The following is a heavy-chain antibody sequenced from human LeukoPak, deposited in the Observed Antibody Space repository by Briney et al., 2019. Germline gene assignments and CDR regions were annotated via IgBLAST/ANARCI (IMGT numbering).Heavy chain of an antibody. CDR3: ARDAYSSSSY. J-gene: IGHJ4*02. V-gene: IGHV4-61*02. Sequence: SETLSLTCTVSGGSISSGSYYWSWIRQPAGKGLEWIGRIYTSGSTNYNPSLKSRVTISVDTSKNQFSLKLSSVTAADTAVYYCARDAYSSSSYWGQGTLVTVSS. CDR2: IYTSGST. CDR1: GGSISSGSYY. D-gene: IGHD6-6*01.